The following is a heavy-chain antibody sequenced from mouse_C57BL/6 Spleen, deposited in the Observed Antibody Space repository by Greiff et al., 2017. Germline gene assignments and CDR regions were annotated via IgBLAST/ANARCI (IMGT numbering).Heavy chain of an antibody. CDR3: TRSNWAYAMDY. V-gene: IGHV5-9-1*02. CDR1: GFTFSSYA. Sequence: EVNVVESGEGLVKPGGSLKLSCAASGFTFSSYAMSWVRQTPEKRLEWVAYISSGGDYIYYADTVKGRFTISRDNARNTLYLQMSSLKSEDTAMYYCTRSNWAYAMDYWGQGTSVTVSS. J-gene: IGHJ4*01. CDR2: ISSGGDYI. D-gene: IGHD4-1*01.